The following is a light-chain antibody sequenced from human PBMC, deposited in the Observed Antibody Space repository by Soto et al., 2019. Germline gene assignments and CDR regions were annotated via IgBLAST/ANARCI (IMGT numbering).Light chain of an antibody. CDR1: QSISSNY. Sequence: EIVLTQSPGTLSLSPGERATLSCRASQSISSNYLAWYQQKPGQAPRLLIYGASSRATGIPDRFSGSGSGTDFTLTISRLEAEDSAIYYCQQYGIWTFGQGTKVEIK. CDR2: GAS. J-gene: IGKJ1*01. V-gene: IGKV3-20*01. CDR3: QQYGIWT.